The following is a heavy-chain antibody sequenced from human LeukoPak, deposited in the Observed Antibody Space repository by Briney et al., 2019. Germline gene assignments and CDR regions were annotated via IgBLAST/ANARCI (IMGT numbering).Heavy chain of an antibody. D-gene: IGHD3-22*01. J-gene: IGHJ4*02. V-gene: IGHV1-8*01. CDR3: ARVNSFNYYDSSGYYLGTDY. Sequence: GASVKVSCKASGYTFTTHDINWVRQATGQGLEWLGWMSPNSGDTGYAQKFQGRVTMTSDSSISTAYMELSSLRSEDTAVYYCARVNSFNYYDSSGYYLGTDYWGQGTLVTVSS. CDR1: GYTFTTHD. CDR2: MSPNSGDT.